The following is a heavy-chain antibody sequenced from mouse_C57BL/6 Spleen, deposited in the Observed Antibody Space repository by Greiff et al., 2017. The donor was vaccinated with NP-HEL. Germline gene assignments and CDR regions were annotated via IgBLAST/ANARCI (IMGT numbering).Heavy chain of an antibody. CDR3: ARRGIVTPSVDV. CDR1: GYTFTSYW. Sequence: QVQLQQSGAELVKPGASVTMSCTASGYTFTSYWLTWVTQRPGQGLEWIGDIYPGSGSTNYTEQFKSKATLTVDTSSSTAYMQHSSLTSEDSAVYYCARRGIVTPSVDVWGTGTTVTVSS. CDR2: IYPGSGST. V-gene: IGHV1-55*01. D-gene: IGHD2-5*01. J-gene: IGHJ1*03.